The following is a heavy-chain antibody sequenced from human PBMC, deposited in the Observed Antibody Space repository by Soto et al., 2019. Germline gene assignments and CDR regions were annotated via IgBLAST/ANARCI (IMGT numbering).Heavy chain of an antibody. D-gene: IGHD1-1*01. V-gene: IGHV1-69*13. CDR1: GGSFSNSA. CDR2: IIPMFGTA. Sequence: ASVKVSCKTSGGSFSNSAISWGGQAPEQGLEWMGAIIPMFGTANYAQMFQGRVTITADESTNTAYMEVSSLRSEDSAVYYCARGATGTREYFYGMDVWGQGTTVTVSS. J-gene: IGHJ6*02. CDR3: ARGATGTREYFYGMDV.